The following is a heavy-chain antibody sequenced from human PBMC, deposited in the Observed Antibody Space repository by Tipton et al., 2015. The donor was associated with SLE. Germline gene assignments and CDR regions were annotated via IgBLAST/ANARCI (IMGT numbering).Heavy chain of an antibody. CDR3: ARQRLRLLSPLDA. CDR2: VCNSVST. D-gene: IGHD3-10*01. CDR1: GASFSSFC. V-gene: IGHV4-59*08. J-gene: IGHJ6*02. Sequence: TLSLTCTVSGASFSSFCWNWIRQSPGKGLEWIACVCNSVSTNYDPSLKSRGTISVDTSKNHFSLELTSVTAADTAVYYCARQRLRLLSPLDAWGQGTNVTAS.